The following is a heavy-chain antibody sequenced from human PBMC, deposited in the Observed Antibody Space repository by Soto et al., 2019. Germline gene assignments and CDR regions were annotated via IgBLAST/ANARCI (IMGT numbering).Heavy chain of an antibody. CDR2: ISYDGSNK. CDR3: ARDVKTSRFDGIDV. CDR1: GFTFSSYA. V-gene: IGHV3-30-3*01. D-gene: IGHD3-3*01. J-gene: IGHJ6*02. Sequence: QVQLVESGGGVVQPGRSLRLSCAASGFTFSSYAMHWVRQAPGKGLEWVAVISYDGSNKYYADSVKGRFTISRDNSKNTLYLQMNSLRAEDTAVYYCARDVKTSRFDGIDVWGQGTTVTVSS.